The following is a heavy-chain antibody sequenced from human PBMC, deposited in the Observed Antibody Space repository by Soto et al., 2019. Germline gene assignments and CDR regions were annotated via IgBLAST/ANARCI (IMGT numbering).Heavy chain of an antibody. CDR3: AKDRHPTSIAAAGTDY. CDR1: GSTFSSYA. V-gene: IGHV3-23*01. J-gene: IGHJ4*02. D-gene: IGHD6-13*01. CDR2: ISGSGGST. Sequence: GSLLPTGTASGSTFSSYAMSGVRQAPGKGLEWVSAISGSGGSTYYADSVKGRFTISRDNSKNTLYLQMNSLRAEDTAVYYCAKDRHPTSIAAAGTDYWGQGTLVTVYS.